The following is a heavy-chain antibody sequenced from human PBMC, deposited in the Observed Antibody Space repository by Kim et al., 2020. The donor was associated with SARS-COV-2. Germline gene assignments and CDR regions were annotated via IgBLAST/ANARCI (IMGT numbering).Heavy chain of an antibody. J-gene: IGHJ3*02. V-gene: IGHV1-2*02. D-gene: IGHD1-26*01. CDR3: AREWEIPRYDTFDI. Sequence: QKVKGRVTMTRDTSINTAYMELNRLTSDDTAMYYCAREWEIPRYDTFDIWGQGTMVTVSS.